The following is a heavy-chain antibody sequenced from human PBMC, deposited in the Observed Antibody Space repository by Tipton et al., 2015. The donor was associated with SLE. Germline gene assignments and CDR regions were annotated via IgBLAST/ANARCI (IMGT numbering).Heavy chain of an antibody. V-gene: IGHV3-23*03. Sequence: GSLRLSCAASGFTFSTYAMNWVRQAPGKGLEWVSVTYSGGPTYYADSVKGRFTISRDNSKNTVYLQLSSLRAGDTATYYCARGCSSSTCEPFYFFGMDVWGQGTTVTVSS. CDR1: GFTFSTYA. CDR2: TYSGGPT. J-gene: IGHJ6*02. CDR3: ARGCSSSTCEPFYFFGMDV. D-gene: IGHD2-2*01.